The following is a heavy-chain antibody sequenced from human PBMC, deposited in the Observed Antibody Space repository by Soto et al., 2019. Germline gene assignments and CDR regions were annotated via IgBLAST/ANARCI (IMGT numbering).Heavy chain of an antibody. D-gene: IGHD7-27*01. Sequence: SEILSLTCSVSGDSISNLDYFWAWIRQPPGQALEYIGYIYKSATTYYNPSFESRVAISVDTSKSQFSLNVTSVTAADTAVYFCARGRYCLTGRCFPNWFDSWGQGALVTVSS. V-gene: IGHV4-30-4*01. CDR3: ARGRYCLTGRCFPNWFDS. CDR2: IYKSATT. J-gene: IGHJ5*01. CDR1: GDSISNLDYF.